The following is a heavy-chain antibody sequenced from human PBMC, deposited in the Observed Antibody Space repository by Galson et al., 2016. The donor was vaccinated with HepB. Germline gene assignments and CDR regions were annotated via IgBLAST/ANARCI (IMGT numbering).Heavy chain of an antibody. V-gene: IGHV3-33*04. CDR1: GFTFSNYG. D-gene: IGHD6-13*01. Sequence: SLRLSCAASGFTFSNYGMHWVRQAPGKGLEWVAIIWYEGSKKYYAASVKGRFTISRDNYKNTLYLQMNTLRAEDTAVYYWARADIGTSGTFPKFDPWGQGTLVTVSS. CDR3: ARADIGTSGTFPKFDP. CDR2: IWYEGSKK. J-gene: IGHJ5*02.